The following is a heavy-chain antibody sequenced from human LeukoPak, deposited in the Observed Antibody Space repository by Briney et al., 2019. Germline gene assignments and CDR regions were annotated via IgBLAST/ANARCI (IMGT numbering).Heavy chain of an antibody. Sequence: SVKVSCKASGGTFSSYAISWVRQAPGQGLEWMGGIIPIFGTANYAQKLQGRVTMTTDTSTSTAYMELRSLRSDDTAVYYCARAIRADRRGSWFDPWGQGTLVTVSS. CDR1: GGTFSSYA. V-gene: IGHV1-69*05. J-gene: IGHJ5*02. CDR2: IIPIFGTA. D-gene: IGHD6-6*01. CDR3: ARAIRADRRGSWFDP.